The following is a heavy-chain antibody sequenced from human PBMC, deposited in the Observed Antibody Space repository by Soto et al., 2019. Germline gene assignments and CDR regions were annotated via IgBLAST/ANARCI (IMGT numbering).Heavy chain of an antibody. CDR1: GVTFSSYA. V-gene: IGHV3-23*01. J-gene: IGHJ3*01. D-gene: IGHD6-19*01. CDR2: ISGSGGTT. Sequence: EVQLLESGGGLVQRGGSLRLSCAASGVTFSSYAMSWVRQAPGKGLEWVSAISGSGGTTYYADSVKGRFTFSRDNSKNTLYMQMTSVRAEDTAVYYCAKTANGWFIAFDLWGQGTMVTVSS. CDR3: AKTANGWFIAFDL.